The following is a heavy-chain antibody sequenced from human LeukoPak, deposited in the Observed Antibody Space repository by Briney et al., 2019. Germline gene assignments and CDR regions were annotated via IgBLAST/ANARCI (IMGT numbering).Heavy chain of an antibody. CDR3: AKRYSYGYYSLEYYGMDV. V-gene: IGHV1-3*01. Sequence: ASVKVSCKASGYTFTTYAMHWVRQAPGQRLEWMGWINAGNGNTKYSQKFQGRVTIIRDTSASTAYMELSSLRSEDTAVYYCAKRYSYGYYSLEYYGMDVWGQGTTVTVSS. J-gene: IGHJ6*02. D-gene: IGHD5-18*01. CDR1: GYTFTTYA. CDR2: INAGNGNT.